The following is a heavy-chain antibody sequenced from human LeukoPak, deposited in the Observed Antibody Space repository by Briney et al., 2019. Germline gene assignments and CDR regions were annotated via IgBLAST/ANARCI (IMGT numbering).Heavy chain of an antibody. V-gene: IGHV1-8*03. CDR1: GYTFTSYY. D-gene: IGHD5-12*01. CDR3: ARGRSTGYPYYFEY. Sequence: ASVKVSCKASGYTFTSYYINWVRQATGQGLEWMGWMNPNSGSTGYAQKFQGRVTITRNTSISTAYMELSGRRSEDTAVYYCARGRSTGYPYYFEYWGQGTLVTVSS. J-gene: IGHJ4*02. CDR2: MNPNSGST.